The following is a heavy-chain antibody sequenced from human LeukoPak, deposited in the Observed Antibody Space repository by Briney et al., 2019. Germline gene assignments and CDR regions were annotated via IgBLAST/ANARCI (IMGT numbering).Heavy chain of an antibody. CDR1: GFTFSSYW. V-gene: IGHV3-74*01. J-gene: IGHJ4*02. Sequence: GGSLRLSCAASGFTFSSYWMHWVRQAPGKGLMWDSRMKSDGSSTSYADSVKGRFTISRDNAKNTLYLQMNSLRAEDTAVYYCAVRQGGSYTGESDYWGQGTLVTVSS. CDR3: AVRQGGSYTGESDY. CDR2: MKSDGSST. D-gene: IGHD3-10*01.